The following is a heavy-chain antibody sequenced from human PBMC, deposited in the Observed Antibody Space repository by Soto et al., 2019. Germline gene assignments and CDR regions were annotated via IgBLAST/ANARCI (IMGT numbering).Heavy chain of an antibody. CDR1: GGTFSSYA. CDR2: IIPIFGTA. J-gene: IGHJ4*02. CDR3: ARGLPGYSYGYPEYYFDY. D-gene: IGHD5-18*01. V-gene: IGHV1-69*13. Sequence: GASVKVSCKASGGTFSSYAISWVRQAPGQGLEWMGGIIPIFGTANYAQKFQGRVTITADESTSTAYMELSSLRSEDTAVYYCARGLPGYSYGYPEYYFDYWGQGTLVTVSS.